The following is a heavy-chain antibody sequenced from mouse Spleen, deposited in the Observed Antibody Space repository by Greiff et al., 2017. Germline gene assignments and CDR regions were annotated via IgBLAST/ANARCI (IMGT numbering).Heavy chain of an antibody. Sequence: EVMLVESGPGMVKPSQSLSLTCTVTGYSITSGYDWHWIRHFPGNKLEWMGYISYSGSTNYNPSLKSRISITHDTSKNHFFLKLNSVTTEDTATYYCASPHYYGSSYWFAYWGQGTLVTVSA. D-gene: IGHD1-1*01. CDR2: ISYSGST. J-gene: IGHJ3*01. CDR3: ASPHYYGSSYWFAY. V-gene: IGHV3-1*01. CDR1: GYSITSGYD.